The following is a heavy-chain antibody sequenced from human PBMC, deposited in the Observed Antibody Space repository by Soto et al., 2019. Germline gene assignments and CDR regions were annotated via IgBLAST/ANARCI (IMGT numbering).Heavy chain of an antibody. CDR2: ISSSSSYI. Sequence: GGSLRLSCAASGFTFSSYSMNWVRQAPGKGLEWVSSISSSSSYIYYADSVKGRFTISRDNAKNSLYLQMNSLRAEDTAVYYCARVGFEVFSGLNWFDPWGQGTLVTVSS. CDR1: GFTFSSYS. V-gene: IGHV3-21*01. J-gene: IGHJ5*02. CDR3: ARVGFEVFSGLNWFDP. D-gene: IGHD3-10*01.